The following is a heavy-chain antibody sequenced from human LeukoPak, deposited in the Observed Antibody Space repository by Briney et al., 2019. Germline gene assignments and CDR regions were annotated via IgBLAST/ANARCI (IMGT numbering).Heavy chain of an antibody. J-gene: IGHJ4*02. CDR2: INPNSGGT. D-gene: IGHD3-22*01. Sequence: ASVKVSCKASGYTFTGYYMHWVRQAPGQGLEWMGWINPNSGGTNYAQKFQGRVTMTRDTSISTAYMELSRLRSDDTAVYYCARVGSSLSASDSSGFGTFDYWGQGTLVTVSS. CDR3: ARVGSSLSASDSSGFGTFDY. V-gene: IGHV1-2*02. CDR1: GYTFTGYY.